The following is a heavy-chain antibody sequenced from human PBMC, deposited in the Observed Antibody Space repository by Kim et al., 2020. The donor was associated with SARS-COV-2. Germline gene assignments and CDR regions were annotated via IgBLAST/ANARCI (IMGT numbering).Heavy chain of an antibody. J-gene: IGHJ6*02. CDR1: GFTFSSHA. CDR3: ARDRYGSGSYETGMGV. D-gene: IGHD3-10*01. CDR2: ISCDGSGK. Sequence: GGSLRLSCAASGFTFSSHAMHWVRQAPGKGLEWVSLISCDGSGKTYADSVKGRFTISRDNSKNTLYLQMNSLRTEDTAVYYCARDRYGSGSYETGMGVWGQGTTVTVSS. V-gene: IGHV3-30*04.